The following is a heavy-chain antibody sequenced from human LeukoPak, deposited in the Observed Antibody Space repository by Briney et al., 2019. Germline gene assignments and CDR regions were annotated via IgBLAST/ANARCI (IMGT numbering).Heavy chain of an antibody. D-gene: IGHD1-14*01. V-gene: IGHV3-20*04. J-gene: IGHJ6*03. CDR1: GFTFDDYG. CDR3: TTVLNRGYYYYYYYMDV. Sequence: GGSLRLSCAASGFTFDDYGMSWVRQAPGKGLEWVSSINWSGGTSGYADSVKGRFTISRDNAKNSLYLQMNSLRAEDTAVYYCTTVLNRGYYYYYYYMDVWGKGTTVTISS. CDR2: INWSGGTS.